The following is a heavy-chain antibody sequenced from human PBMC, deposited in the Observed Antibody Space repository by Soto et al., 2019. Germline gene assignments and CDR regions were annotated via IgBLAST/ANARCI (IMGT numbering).Heavy chain of an antibody. V-gene: IGHV1-69*02. CDR3: ARDWWHGDLGGEYFQH. Sequence: QVQRVQSGAEVKKPGSSVKVSCKASGGTFSSYTISWVRQAPGQGLEWMGRIIPILGIANYAQKFQGRVTITADKSTGTVYMELSSLRSEDTAVYYCARDWWHGDLGGEYFQHWGQGTLVTVSS. CDR2: IIPILGIA. CDR1: GGTFSSYT. D-gene: IGHD4-17*01. J-gene: IGHJ1*01.